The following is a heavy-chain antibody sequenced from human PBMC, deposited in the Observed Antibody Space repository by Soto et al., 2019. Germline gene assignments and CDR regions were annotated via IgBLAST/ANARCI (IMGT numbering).Heavy chain of an antibody. CDR1: GFTFSSYW. CDR3: AGIRYSSGWYLSYFDY. V-gene: IGHV3-23*01. CDR2: ISDSGGST. J-gene: IGHJ4*02. Sequence: GGSLRLSCAASGFTFSSYWMSWVRQAPGKGLEWVSDISDSGGSTYYADSVKGRFTISRDNSKNTLYLQMNSLRAEDTAVYYCAGIRYSSGWYLSYFDYWGQGTLVTVSS. D-gene: IGHD6-19*01.